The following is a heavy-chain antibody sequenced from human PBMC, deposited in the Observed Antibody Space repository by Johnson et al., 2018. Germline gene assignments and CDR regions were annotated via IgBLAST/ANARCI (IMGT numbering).Heavy chain of an antibody. CDR3: AADSPDKSGFYYGKH. Sequence: QLVESGPEVKKPGTSVKVSCKASGFTFTNSAVQWVRQARGQRLEWIGWIVIGSGNTNYAQKLQERVTITRDMSRSTAYMELSSLGSEDTAVYYCAADSPDKSGFYYGKHWGQGTLVTVSS. CDR2: IVIGSGNT. CDR1: GFTFTNSA. J-gene: IGHJ1*01. D-gene: IGHD3-22*01. V-gene: IGHV1-58*01.